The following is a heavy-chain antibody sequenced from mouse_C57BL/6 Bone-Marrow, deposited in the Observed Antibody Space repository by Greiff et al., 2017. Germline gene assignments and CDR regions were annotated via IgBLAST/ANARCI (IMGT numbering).Heavy chain of an antibody. V-gene: IGHV1-55*01. CDR1: GYTFTSYW. J-gene: IGHJ3*01. CDR3: GGYGSSQFAY. CDR2: IYPGSGST. Sequence: QVQLKQPGAELVKPGASVKMSCKASGYTFTSYWITWVKQRPGQGLEWIGDIYPGSGSTNYNEKFKSKATLTVDTSSSTAYMQRSSLTSEDSAVYYCGGYGSSQFAYWGQGTLVTVSA. D-gene: IGHD1-1*01.